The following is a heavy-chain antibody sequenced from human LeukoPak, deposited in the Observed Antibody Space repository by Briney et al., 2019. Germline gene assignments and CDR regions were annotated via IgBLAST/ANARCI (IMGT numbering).Heavy chain of an antibody. V-gene: IGHV3-21*01. CDR2: ISTSSSDI. D-gene: IGHD6-13*01. CDR3: ARAGYSSSLFDYYFYMDV. J-gene: IGHJ6*03. CDR1: GFTFSTYT. Sequence: GGSLRLSCAASGFTFSTYTMIWVRQAPGKGLEWVSSISTSSSDIYYEDSVKGRFTISRENAKNSVFLQMNSLRAADTAVYYCARAGYSSSLFDYYFYMDVWGKGTTVTVSS.